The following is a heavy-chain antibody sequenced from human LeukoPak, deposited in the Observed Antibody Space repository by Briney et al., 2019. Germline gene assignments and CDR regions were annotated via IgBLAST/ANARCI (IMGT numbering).Heavy chain of an antibody. CDR2: IDPSDSYT. CDR1: GYSFTSYW. D-gene: IGHD3-22*01. V-gene: IGHV5-10-1*01. CDR3: ARHEGHYYDTPGPWFDP. Sequence: EESLKISCKGSGYSFTSYWISWVRQMPGKGLEWMGRIDPSDSYTNYSPSFQGHVTISAGKSISTAYLQWSSLKASDTAMYYCARHEGHYYDTPGPWFDPWGQGTLVTVSS. J-gene: IGHJ5*02.